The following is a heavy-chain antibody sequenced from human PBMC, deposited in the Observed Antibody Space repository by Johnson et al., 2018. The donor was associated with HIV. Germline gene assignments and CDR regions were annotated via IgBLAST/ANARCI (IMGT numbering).Heavy chain of an antibody. CDR3: ARDRPSGWPDAFDI. CDR2: IGTGGGT. D-gene: IGHD6-19*01. V-gene: IGHV3/OR16-10*03. Sequence: VQLVESGGGLVKPGGSLRLSCAASGFTFSSYAMHWVRQAPGKGLEWVSAIGTGGGTYYADSVKGRFTISRDNAKNSLYLQMNSLRAEDTAVYYCARDRPSGWPDAFDIWGQGTMVTVSS. CDR1: GFTFSSYA. J-gene: IGHJ3*02.